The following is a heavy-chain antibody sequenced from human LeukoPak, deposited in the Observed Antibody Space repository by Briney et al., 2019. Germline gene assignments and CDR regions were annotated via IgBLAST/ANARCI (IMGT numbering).Heavy chain of an antibody. V-gene: IGHV3-7*01. CDR1: GFTFSSHW. D-gene: IGHD2-21*02. CDR2: IKQGGNTK. J-gene: IGHJ4*02. Sequence: TGGSLRLSCAASGFTFSSHWMTWVRLAPGKGLEWVAHIKQGGNTKHYVGSVKGRFTISRDDAQNTLYLQMNSLRDDDTAVYYCVRGPSFGDFVDYLDSWGQGTRVTVSS. CDR3: VRGPSFGDFVDYLDS.